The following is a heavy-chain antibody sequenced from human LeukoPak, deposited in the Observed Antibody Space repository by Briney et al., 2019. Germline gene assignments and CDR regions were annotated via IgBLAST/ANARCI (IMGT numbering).Heavy chain of an antibody. CDR3: ARRIAAAGDWFDP. CDR1: GYSFTSYW. D-gene: IGHD6-13*01. CDR2: IYPGDSDT. Sequence: GESLKISCKSSGYSFTSYWIGWVRQMPGKGLEWMGIIYPGDSDTRYSPSFQGQVTISADKSISTAYLQWSSLKASDTAMYYCARRIAAAGDWFDPWGQGTLVTVSS. V-gene: IGHV5-51*01. J-gene: IGHJ5*02.